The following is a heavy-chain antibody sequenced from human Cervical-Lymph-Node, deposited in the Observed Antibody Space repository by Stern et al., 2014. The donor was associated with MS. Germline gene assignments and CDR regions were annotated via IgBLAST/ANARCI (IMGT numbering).Heavy chain of an antibody. V-gene: IGHV1-46*03. Sequence: VQLVESGAEVKKPGASVKVSCKASGYTFTSYYIHWVRQAPGKGLEWVGIINPSGGRTTYAQKFQGRVAMTSDPATSTVYMELSSLRSEDTAVYYCVRGRGLELIDYWGQGTLVTVSS. J-gene: IGHJ4*02. CDR2: INPSGGRT. CDR1: GYTFTSYY. CDR3: VRGRGLELIDY. D-gene: IGHD1-7*01.